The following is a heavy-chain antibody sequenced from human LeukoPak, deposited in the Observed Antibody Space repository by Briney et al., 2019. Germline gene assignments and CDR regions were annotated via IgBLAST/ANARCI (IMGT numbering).Heavy chain of an antibody. CDR1: GFTVSSNE. D-gene: IGHD3-9*01. J-gene: IGHJ6*02. CDR3: AKSDWSSGYYYYYGMDV. CDR2: ISGGST. V-gene: IGHV3-38-3*01. Sequence: PGGSLRLSCAASGFTVSSNEMSWVRQAPGKGLEWVSSISGGSTYYADSVKGRFTISRDNSKNTLYLQVNSLRAEDTAVYYCAKSDWSSGYYYYYGMDVWGQGTTVTVSS.